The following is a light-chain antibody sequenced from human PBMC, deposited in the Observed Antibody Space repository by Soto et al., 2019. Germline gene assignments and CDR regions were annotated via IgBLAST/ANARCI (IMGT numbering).Light chain of an antibody. CDR1: QSVRTNY. Sequence: EIVLTQSPGTLDSSPGERATLSCMARQSVRTNYLAWYQQKPGRAPRLLIYNSNTRATGVTDRFSGRGSGTDFTLTISRLEPEYFALYYCQQYRYLPQTCGQGTKVDMK. CDR2: NSN. J-gene: IGKJ1*01. CDR3: QQYRYLPQT. V-gene: IGKV3-20*01.